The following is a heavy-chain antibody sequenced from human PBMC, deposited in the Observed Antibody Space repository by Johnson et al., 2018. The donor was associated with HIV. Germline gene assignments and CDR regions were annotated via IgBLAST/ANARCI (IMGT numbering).Heavy chain of an antibody. CDR3: AREGTHEPLHRIYDYGDYPTFDI. J-gene: IGHJ3*02. Sequence: VQLAESGGGLVQPGGSLRLSCAVSGFTVSTSYMTWVRQAPGKGLDWVSVIYSGGSTYYADSVKGRFIISRDNSKNTLYLQMNSLRAEDTSIYYCAREGTHEPLHRIYDYGDYPTFDIWGQGTMVTVSS. V-gene: IGHV3-66*01. CDR2: IYSGGST. CDR1: GFTVSTSY. D-gene: IGHD4-17*01.